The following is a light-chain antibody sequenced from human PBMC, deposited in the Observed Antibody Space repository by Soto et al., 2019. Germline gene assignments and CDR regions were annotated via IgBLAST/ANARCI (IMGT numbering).Light chain of an antibody. Sequence: DIQMTQSPSSLSASVGDRVTITCRASQSISSYLNWYQHKPGKAPNLLIYAATTLQSGVPSRFSGSGSGTDFTLTISSLQPEDFATYYCEQSYRNPRTFGQGTTGDIK. V-gene: IGKV1-39*01. CDR3: EQSYRNPRT. CDR1: QSISSY. CDR2: AAT. J-gene: IGKJ1*01.